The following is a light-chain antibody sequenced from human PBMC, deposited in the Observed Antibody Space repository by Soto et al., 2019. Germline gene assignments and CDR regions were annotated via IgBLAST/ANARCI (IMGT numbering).Light chain of an antibody. J-gene: IGKJ1*01. CDR1: QSISSY. CDR2: AAS. Sequence: DIQMTPSPSSLSASVGDRVTITCRASQSISSYLNWYQQKPGKAPKLLIYAASSLQSRVPSRFSGSGSGTDFTLTSSSLQPEDFATYYCQQRKTFGQGTKVEIK. V-gene: IGKV1-39*01. CDR3: QQRKT.